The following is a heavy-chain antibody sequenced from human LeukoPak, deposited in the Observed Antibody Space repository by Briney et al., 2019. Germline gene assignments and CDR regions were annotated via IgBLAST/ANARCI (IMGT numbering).Heavy chain of an antibody. J-gene: IGHJ6*02. Sequence: GASVKVSCKASGYTFTGYYMHWVRQAPGQGLEWMGWINPNSGGTNYAQKFQGRVTMTRDTSISTAYMELSRLRSDDTAVYYCAVPRSTCSSTSCYYYYGMDVWGQGTTVTVSS. CDR3: AVPRSTCSSTSCYYYYGMDV. CDR2: INPNSGGT. D-gene: IGHD2-2*01. V-gene: IGHV1-2*02. CDR1: GYTFTGYY.